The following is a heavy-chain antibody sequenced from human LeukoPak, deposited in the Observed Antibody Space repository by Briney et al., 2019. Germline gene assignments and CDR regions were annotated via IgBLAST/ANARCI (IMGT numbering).Heavy chain of an antibody. Sequence: GASVKVSCKASGGTFGSYAVSWVRQAPGQGLEWMGWINPNSGGTNYAQKLQGRVTMTTDTSTSTAYMELRSLRSDDTAVYYCARDEGSGWYEDAFDIWGQGTMVTVSS. J-gene: IGHJ3*02. CDR1: GGTFGSYA. CDR2: INPNSGGT. V-gene: IGHV1-18*01. CDR3: ARDEGSGWYEDAFDI. D-gene: IGHD6-19*01.